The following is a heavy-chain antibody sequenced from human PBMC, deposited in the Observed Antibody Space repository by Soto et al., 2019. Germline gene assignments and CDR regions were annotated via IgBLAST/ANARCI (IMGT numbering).Heavy chain of an antibody. J-gene: IGHJ6*03. D-gene: IGHD3-10*01. V-gene: IGHV1-8*01. CDR3: ARAGTLLWFGELLDGYYYYMDV. CDR1: GYTFTSYD. Sequence: ASVKVSCKASGYTFTSYDINWVRQATGQGLEWMGWMNPNSGNTGYAQKFQGRVTMTRNTSISTAYMELSSLRSEDTAVYYCARAGTLLWFGELLDGYYYYMDVRGKGTTVTVSS. CDR2: MNPNSGNT.